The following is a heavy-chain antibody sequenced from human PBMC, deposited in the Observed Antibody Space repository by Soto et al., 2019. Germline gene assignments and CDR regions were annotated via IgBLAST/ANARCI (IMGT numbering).Heavy chain of an antibody. CDR2: INSDGSST. D-gene: IGHD3-16*02. J-gene: IGHJ5*02. CDR1: GFTFSSYW. CDR3: ARLPIMITFGGVIENWFDP. Sequence: PGGSLRLSCAASGFTFSSYWMHWVRQAPGKGLVWVSRINSDGSSTSYADSVKGRFTISRDNAKNTLYLQMNSLRAEDTAVYYCARLPIMITFGGVIENWFDPWGQGTLVTVSS. V-gene: IGHV3-74*01.